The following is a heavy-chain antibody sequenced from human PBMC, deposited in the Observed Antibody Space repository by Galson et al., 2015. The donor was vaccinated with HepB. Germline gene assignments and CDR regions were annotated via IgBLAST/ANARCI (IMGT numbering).Heavy chain of an antibody. CDR3: ARDIQATTRGYNWFDP. J-gene: IGHJ5*02. Sequence: SVKVSCKASGGTFSSYAISWVRQAPGQGLEWMGGIIPILGIANYAQKFQGRVTITADKSTSTAYMELSSLRSEDTAVYYCARDIQATTRGYNWFDPWGQGTLVTVSS. D-gene: IGHD5-18*01. CDR2: IIPILGIA. CDR1: GGTFSSYA. V-gene: IGHV1-69*10.